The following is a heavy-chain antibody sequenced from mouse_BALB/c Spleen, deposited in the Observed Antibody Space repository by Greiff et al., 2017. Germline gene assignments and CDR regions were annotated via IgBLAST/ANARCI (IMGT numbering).Heavy chain of an antibody. CDR2: ISSGGSYT. CDR3: ARTTATYYFDY. CDR1: GFTFSSYG. D-gene: IGHD1-2*01. J-gene: IGHJ2*01. Sequence: EVMVVESGGDLVKPGGSLKLSCAASGFTFSSYGMSWVRQTPDKRLEWVATISSGGSYTYYPDSVKGRFTISRDNAKNTLYLQMNSLKSEDTAMYYCARTTATYYFDYWGQGTTLTVSS. V-gene: IGHV5-6*01.